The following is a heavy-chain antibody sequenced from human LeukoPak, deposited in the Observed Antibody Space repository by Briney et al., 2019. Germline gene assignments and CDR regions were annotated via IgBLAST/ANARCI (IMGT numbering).Heavy chain of an antibody. CDR2: IYYSGIT. CDR1: GDSVSSAYYY. D-gene: IGHD3-22*01. CDR3: ARDYTGDYDSSGYLYYVDY. V-gene: IGHV4-61*01. J-gene: IGHJ4*02. Sequence: SETLSLTCTLSGDSVSSAYYYWSWIRHPPGKGLEWSGYIYYSGITNYHPSLKSRLTMSIDTSKSQFSLKLSSVTAADTAVYYCARDYTGDYDSSGYLYYVDYWGLGALVTASS.